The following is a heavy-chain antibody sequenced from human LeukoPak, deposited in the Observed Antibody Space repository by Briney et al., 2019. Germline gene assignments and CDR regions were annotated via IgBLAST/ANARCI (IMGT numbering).Heavy chain of an antibody. V-gene: IGHV4-34*01. Sequence: KTSETLSLTCAVYGGSFSGYYWSWIRQPPGKGLGWIGEINHSGSTNYNPSLKSRVTISVDTSKKQFSLKLSSVTAAETAVYYCARFRGFGYYYMDVWGKGTTVTVSS. J-gene: IGHJ6*03. CDR1: GGSFSGYY. CDR2: INHSGST. D-gene: IGHD3-16*01. CDR3: ARFRGFGYYYMDV.